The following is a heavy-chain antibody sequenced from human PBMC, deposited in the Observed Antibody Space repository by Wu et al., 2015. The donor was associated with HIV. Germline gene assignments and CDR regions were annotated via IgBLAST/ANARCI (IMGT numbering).Heavy chain of an antibody. CDR2: INPSDNRV. CDR1: GYTFTTYY. J-gene: IGHJ3*02. Sequence: QFQLVQSGGEVKKPGASVKVSCKASGYTFTTYYIHWVRQAHGQGLEWVGVINPSDNRVSYAQRFQGRVTMTRDTSTNTVYMELRSLKSEDTAVYFCANRNRVGNMEAFDIWGQGTKVIVSS. CDR3: ANRNRVGNMEAFDI. V-gene: IGHV1-46*03. D-gene: IGHD1-1*01.